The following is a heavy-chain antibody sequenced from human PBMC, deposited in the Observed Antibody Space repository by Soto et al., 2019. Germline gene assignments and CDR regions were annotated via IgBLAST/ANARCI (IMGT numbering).Heavy chain of an antibody. V-gene: IGHV3-43*01. CDR2: VSWDSDNR. D-gene: IGHD3-3*02. CDR1: GFTFDDYT. J-gene: IGHJ3*01. Sequence: GGSLRLSCAASGFTFDDYTIHWVRQRPWKGLESVSLVSWDSDNRIYADSVKGRFTISRDNINNSLFLQMNSLRAEDTAVYFCVKSASGAAFVFDFWGLRKMVTVSS. CDR3: VKSASGAAFVFDF.